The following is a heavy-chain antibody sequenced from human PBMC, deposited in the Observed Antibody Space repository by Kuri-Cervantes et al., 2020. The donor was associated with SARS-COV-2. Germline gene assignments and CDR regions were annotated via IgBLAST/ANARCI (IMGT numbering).Heavy chain of an antibody. V-gene: IGHV4-34*01. D-gene: IGHD5-18*01. CDR2: IYYSGST. Sequence: SETLSLTCAVYGGSLSGYYWSWIRQPPGKGLEWIGSIYYSGSTYYNPSLKSRVTISVDTSKNQFSLKLSSVTAADTAVYYCARAVGYSYGFGYYYYMNVWGKGTTVTVSS. J-gene: IGHJ6*03. CDR1: GGSLSGYY. CDR3: ARAVGYSYGFGYYYYMNV.